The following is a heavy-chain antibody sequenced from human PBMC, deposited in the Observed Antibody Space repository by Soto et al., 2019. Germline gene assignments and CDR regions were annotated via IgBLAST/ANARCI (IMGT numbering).Heavy chain of an antibody. CDR2: IKNSGSP. CDR1: GGSFSGYY. V-gene: IGHV4-34*01. J-gene: IGHJ4*02. Sequence: QVQLQQWGAGLLKPSETLSLTCAVYGGSFSGYYWSWIRQPPGKGLELIGEIKNSGSPNYNPSLKCRVTTTVDPSKAQVSLKLSYVTAADTAGDYGARGSVFEGIDYWGQGTLVTVSS. CDR3: ARGSVFEGIDY. D-gene: IGHD3-3*01.